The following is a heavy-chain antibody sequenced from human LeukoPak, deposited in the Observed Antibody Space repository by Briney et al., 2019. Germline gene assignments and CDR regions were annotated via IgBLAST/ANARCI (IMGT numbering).Heavy chain of an antibody. J-gene: IGHJ4*02. Sequence: GGSLRLSCAASGFTFSSYGMHWVRQAPGKGLEWVAVISYDGSNKYYADSVKGRFTISRDNSKNTLYLQMNSLRAEDTAVYYCAKNGAMIVVVDHFDYWGQGTLVTVSS. V-gene: IGHV3-30*18. D-gene: IGHD3-22*01. CDR1: GFTFSSYG. CDR2: ISYDGSNK. CDR3: AKNGAMIVVVDHFDY.